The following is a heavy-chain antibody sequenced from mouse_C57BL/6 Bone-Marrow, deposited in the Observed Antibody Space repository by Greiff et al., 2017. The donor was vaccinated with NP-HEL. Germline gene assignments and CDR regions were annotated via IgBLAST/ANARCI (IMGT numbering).Heavy chain of an antibody. CDR3: ARDGYYCAMDY. J-gene: IGHJ4*01. V-gene: IGHV5-4*01. CDR1: GFTFSSYA. Sequence: EVKLVESGGGLVKPGGSLKLSCAASGFTFSSYAMSWVRQTPEKRLEWVATISDGGSYTYYPDNVKGRFTISRDNAKNNLYLQMSHLKSEDTAMYYCARDGYYCAMDYWGQGTSVTVSS. CDR2: ISDGGSYT. D-gene: IGHD2-2*01.